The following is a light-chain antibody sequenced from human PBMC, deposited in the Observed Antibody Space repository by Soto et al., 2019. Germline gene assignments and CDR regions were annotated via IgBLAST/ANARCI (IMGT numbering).Light chain of an antibody. CDR2: DAS. V-gene: IGKV1-33*01. Sequence: DIQMTQSPSSLSASVGDRVTITCQASQDIGNYLHWYQQKPGKAPKLLIYDASNLETGVPSRFSGSGSGTDFTFTISSLQPEDIATYYCQQYDNLITFGRGTRLEIK. CDR1: QDIGNY. J-gene: IGKJ5*01. CDR3: QQYDNLIT.